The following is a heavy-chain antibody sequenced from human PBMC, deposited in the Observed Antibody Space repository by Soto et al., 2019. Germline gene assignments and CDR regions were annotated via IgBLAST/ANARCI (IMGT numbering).Heavy chain of an antibody. D-gene: IGHD2-21*02. V-gene: IGHV1-3*05. CDR3: ARSIVVVTALDY. Sequence: QVQLVQSGAEEKKPGASVKVSCKASGYTFTSYAMHWVRQAPGQRLEWMGWINAGNGNTKYSQKFQGRVTITRDTSASTAYMELISLRSDDTAVYYCARSIVVVTALDYWGQGTLGTVSS. CDR1: GYTFTSYA. CDR2: INAGNGNT. J-gene: IGHJ4*02.